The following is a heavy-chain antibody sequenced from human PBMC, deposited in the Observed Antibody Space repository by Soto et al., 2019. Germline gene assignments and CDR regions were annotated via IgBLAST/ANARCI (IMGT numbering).Heavy chain of an antibody. CDR1: GFTFSSYG. J-gene: IGHJ6*02. V-gene: IGHV3-30*18. CDR2: ISYDGSNK. Sequence: GGSLRLSWAAAGFTFSSYGMHWVRQAPDKGLEWVAVISYDGSNKYYADSVKGRFTISRDNSKNTLYLQMNSLRAEDTAVYYCAKDQGDFWSGYYYYYYGMDVWGQGTTVTVSS. D-gene: IGHD3-3*01. CDR3: AKDQGDFWSGYYYYYYGMDV.